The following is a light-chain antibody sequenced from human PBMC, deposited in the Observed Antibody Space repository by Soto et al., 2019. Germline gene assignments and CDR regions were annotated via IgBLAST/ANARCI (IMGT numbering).Light chain of an antibody. CDR2: GAS. V-gene: IGKV3-20*01. Sequence: EIVLTQSPGTLSLSPGERATLSCRASPSVSSSYLAWYQQKPGQAPRLLIYGASNRATGIPDRFSGSGSGTDFTLTINRLEPEDFAVYYCQQYGSSLPWTFGQGTKVEVK. CDR1: PSVSSSY. J-gene: IGKJ1*01. CDR3: QQYGSSLPWT.